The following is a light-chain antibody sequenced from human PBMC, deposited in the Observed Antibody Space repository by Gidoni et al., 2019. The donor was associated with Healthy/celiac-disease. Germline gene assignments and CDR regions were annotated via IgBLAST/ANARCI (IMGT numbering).Light chain of an antibody. CDR2: WAS. CDR1: QSVLYSSNNKNY. CDR3: QQYYSTPPFT. J-gene: IGKJ3*01. Sequence: DIVMTPSPDSLAVSLGERATINCKSSQSVLYSSNNKNYLAWYQQKPGQPPKLLIYWASTRESGVPDRFSGSGSGTDFTLTISSLQAEDAAVYYCQQYYSTPPFTFGPGTKVDIK. V-gene: IGKV4-1*01.